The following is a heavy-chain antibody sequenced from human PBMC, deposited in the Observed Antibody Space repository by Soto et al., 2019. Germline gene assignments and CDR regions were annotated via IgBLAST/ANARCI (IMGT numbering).Heavy chain of an antibody. CDR3: ARRQSSGWSDAFDI. J-gene: IGHJ3*02. V-gene: IGHV4-39*01. CDR1: GASLSSSSYY. CDR2: IYYTGST. D-gene: IGHD6-19*01. Sequence: SETLSLTCTVSGASLSSSSYYWGWIRQPPGKGLEWIGSIYYTGSTYYNPSLKSRVTISVDTSKNQFSLKLSSVTAADTAVYYCARRQSSGWSDAFDIWGQGTMVTVSS.